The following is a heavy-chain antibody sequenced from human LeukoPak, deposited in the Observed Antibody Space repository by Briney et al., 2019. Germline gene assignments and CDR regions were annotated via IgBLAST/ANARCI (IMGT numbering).Heavy chain of an antibody. J-gene: IGHJ5*02. D-gene: IGHD3-10*01. CDR3: AKDGRIGEYNNWFDP. V-gene: IGHV3-23*01. Sequence: GGSLRLSCAASGFTFSSYAMSWVRQAPGKGLEWVSAISGSGGSTYYADSVKGRFTISRDNSKNTLYLQMNSLRAEDTAVYYCAKDGRIGEYNNWFDPWGQGTLVTVSS. CDR1: GFTFSSYA. CDR2: ISGSGGST.